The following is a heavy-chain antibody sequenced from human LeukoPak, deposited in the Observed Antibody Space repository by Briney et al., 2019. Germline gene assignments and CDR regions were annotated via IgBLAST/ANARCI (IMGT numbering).Heavy chain of an antibody. CDR2: INHSGST. CDR3: ARDRSPSSSWRYFDY. J-gene: IGHJ4*02. Sequence: SETLSLTCAVYGGSFSGYYWSWIRQPPGKGLEWIGEINHSGSTNYNPSLKSRVTISVDTSKNQFSLKLSSVTAADTAVYYCARDRSPSSSWRYFDYWGQGTLVTVSS. D-gene: IGHD6-13*01. CDR1: GGSFSGYY. V-gene: IGHV4-34*01.